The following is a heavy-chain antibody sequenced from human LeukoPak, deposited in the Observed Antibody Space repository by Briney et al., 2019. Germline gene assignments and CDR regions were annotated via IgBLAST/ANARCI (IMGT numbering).Heavy chain of an antibody. J-gene: IGHJ6*02. Sequence: SETLSLTCTVSGGSISSYYWSWIRQPPGKGLEWSGYIYYSGSTNYNPSLKSRVTISVDTSKNQFSLKLSSVTAADTAVYYCARVPTTVTSYYYYGMDVWGQGTTVTVSS. CDR2: IYYSGST. CDR3: ARVPTTVTSYYYYGMDV. V-gene: IGHV4-59*01. D-gene: IGHD4-17*01. CDR1: GGSISSYY.